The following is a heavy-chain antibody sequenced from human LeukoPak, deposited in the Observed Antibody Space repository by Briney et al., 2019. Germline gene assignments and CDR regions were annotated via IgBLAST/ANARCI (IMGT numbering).Heavy chain of an antibody. Sequence: ASVKVSCKASGYTFTGYYMQWVRQAPGQGLEWMGWINPNSGGTNYAQNFQGRVTVTTDTSTRTAYMELRSLRSDDTAVYYCARDLELGGATNSVSYYWGQGTLVTVSS. J-gene: IGHJ4*02. CDR3: ARDLELGGATNSVSYY. CDR1: GYTFTGYY. CDR2: INPNSGGT. V-gene: IGHV1-2*02. D-gene: IGHD1-26*01.